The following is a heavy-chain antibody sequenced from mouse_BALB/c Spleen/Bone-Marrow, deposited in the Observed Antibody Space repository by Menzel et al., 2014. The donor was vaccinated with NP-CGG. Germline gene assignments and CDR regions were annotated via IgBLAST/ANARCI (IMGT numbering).Heavy chain of an antibody. CDR3: ARRGYGNYVGYAMDY. D-gene: IGHD2-10*02. V-gene: IGHV5-9-1*01. J-gene: IGHJ4*01. CDR1: GFTFSSYA. CDR2: ISSGGSYT. Sequence: EVKLMESGGGLVKPGGSLKLSCAASGFTFSSYAMSWVRQTPEKRLEWVATISSGGSYTYYPDSVKGRFTISRDNAKNTLCLQMSSLRCEDTAMYYCARRGYGNYVGYAMDYWGQGTSVTVSS.